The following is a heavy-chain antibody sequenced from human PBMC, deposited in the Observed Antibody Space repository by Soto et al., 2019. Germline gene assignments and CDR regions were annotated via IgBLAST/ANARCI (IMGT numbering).Heavy chain of an antibody. V-gene: IGHV6-1*01. CDR2: TYYRSKWYN. D-gene: IGHD6-19*01. CDR3: ARAPSGVTVAGTGFGAFDI. Sequence: PSQTLSLTCAISGDSVSSNSAAWNWIRQPPSRGLEWLGRTYYRSKWYNDYAVSVESRITINPDTSKNQFSLQLNSVTPEDTAVYYCARAPSGVTVAGTGFGAFDIWGQGTMVTVSS. CDR1: GDSVSSNSAA. J-gene: IGHJ3*02.